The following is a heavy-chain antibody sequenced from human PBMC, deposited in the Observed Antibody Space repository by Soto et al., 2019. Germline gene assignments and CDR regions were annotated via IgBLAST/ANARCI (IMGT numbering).Heavy chain of an antibody. D-gene: IGHD5-12*01. Sequence: QLVESGGGVVQPGRSLTLSCAASGFTFNTYGLHWVRQAPGRGLEWVAAISFGETEKYYAESVKGRFTISRDNSKQTLFLRMNSLRAEDTAVYYCAREGGRLVPTGYYFGLDVWGQGATVTVSS. J-gene: IGHJ6*02. CDR1: GFTFNTYG. V-gene: IGHV3-30*03. CDR3: AREGGRLVPTGYYFGLDV. CDR2: ISFGETEK.